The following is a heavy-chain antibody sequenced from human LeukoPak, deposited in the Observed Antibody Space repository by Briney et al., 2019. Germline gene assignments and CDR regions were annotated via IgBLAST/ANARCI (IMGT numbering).Heavy chain of an antibody. CDR3: ARYCDGDSCYDYYYYGMDV. D-gene: IGHD2-21*01. CDR1: GFTFSSYA. J-gene: IGHJ6*02. V-gene: IGHV3-21*01. Sequence: AGGSLRLSCAASGFTFSSYAMNWVRQAPGKGLEWVSSISTSSDSKYYADSVKGRFTISRDNAKRSVYLQMDSLRAEDTAVYYCARYCDGDSCYDYYYYGMDVWGQGTTVSVSS. CDR2: ISTSSDSK.